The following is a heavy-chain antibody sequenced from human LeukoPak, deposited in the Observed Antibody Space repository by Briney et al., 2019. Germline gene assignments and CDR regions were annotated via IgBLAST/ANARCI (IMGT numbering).Heavy chain of an antibody. J-gene: IGHJ5*02. V-gene: IGHV3-11*06. CDR2: ISSSSSYT. CDR1: GFTFSDYY. Sequence: GGSLRLSCAASGFTFSDYYMSWIRQAPGKGLEWVSYISSSSSYTNYADSVKGRFTISRDNAKNSLYLQMNSLRAEDTAVYYSASDVGSRSGSSSFDPWGQGTLVTVSS. CDR3: ASDVGSRSGSSSFDP. D-gene: IGHD3-10*01.